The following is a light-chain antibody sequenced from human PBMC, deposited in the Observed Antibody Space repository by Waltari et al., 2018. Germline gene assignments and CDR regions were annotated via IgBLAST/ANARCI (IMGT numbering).Light chain of an antibody. CDR3: CSYAGRGTYV. Sequence: QSALTQPASVSGTPGQSITISCSGTTSDDGRYDLVSWYQQHPGEAPKLLICEVFKRPPDTSRRFSGAKSGSTASLTISGLQPEDEADYYCCSYAGRGTYVFGSGTKVTVL. V-gene: IGLV2-23*02. CDR2: EVF. CDR1: TSDDGRYDL. J-gene: IGLJ1*01.